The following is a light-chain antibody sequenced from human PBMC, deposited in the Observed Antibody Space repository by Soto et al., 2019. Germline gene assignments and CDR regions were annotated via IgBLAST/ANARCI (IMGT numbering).Light chain of an antibody. J-gene: IGKJ1*01. CDR3: QQSYSTPPT. CDR2: AAS. Sequence: IQMTQSPSSLSASVGDRVTITCRASQSISSYLNWYQQKPGKAPKLLIYAASSLQSGVPSRFSGSGSGTDFTLTISSLQPEEFATYYCQQSYSTPPTFGQGTKVEIK. V-gene: IGKV1-39*01. CDR1: QSISSY.